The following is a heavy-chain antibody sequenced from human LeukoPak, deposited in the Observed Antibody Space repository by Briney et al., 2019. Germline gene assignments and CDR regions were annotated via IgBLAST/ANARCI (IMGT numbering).Heavy chain of an antibody. Sequence: GGSLRLSCAASGFTFSSYSMTWVRQAPGKGLEWVSSISSSSSYIYYADSVKGRFTISRDNAKNSLYLQMNSLRAEDTAVYYCARDHEYCSSTSCAPYYYYGMDVWGQGTTVTVSS. CDR1: GFTFSSYS. V-gene: IGHV3-21*01. D-gene: IGHD2-2*01. J-gene: IGHJ6*02. CDR3: ARDHEYCSSTSCAPYYYYGMDV. CDR2: ISSSSSYI.